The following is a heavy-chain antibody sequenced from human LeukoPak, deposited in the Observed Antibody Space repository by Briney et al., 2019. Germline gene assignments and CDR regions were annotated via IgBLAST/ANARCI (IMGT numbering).Heavy chain of an antibody. D-gene: IGHD2-2*02. CDR3: AREVVVVPAAILGDNWFDP. Sequence: PSQTLSLTCTVSGGSISSGSYYWSWIRQPAGKGLEWIGRIYTSGSTNYNPSLKSRVTISVDTSKNQFSLKLSSVTAADTAVYYCAREVVVVPAAILGDNWFDPWGQGTLVTVSS. CDR1: GGSISSGSYY. J-gene: IGHJ5*02. V-gene: IGHV4-61*02. CDR2: IYTSGST.